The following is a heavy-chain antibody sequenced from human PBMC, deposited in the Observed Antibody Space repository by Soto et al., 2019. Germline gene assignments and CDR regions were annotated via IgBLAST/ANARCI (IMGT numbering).Heavy chain of an antibody. D-gene: IGHD6-13*01. CDR2: ISGSGGST. CDR1: GFTFSSYA. J-gene: IGHJ4*02. Sequence: EVQLLESGGGLVQPGGSLRLSCAASGFTFSSYAMSWVRQAPGKGLEWVSAISGSGGSTYYADSVKGRFTISRDNSKNKLDLQMNSLRAEDTAVYYCAKDLGYSSSWYTTYYFDYWGQGTLVTVSS. V-gene: IGHV3-23*01. CDR3: AKDLGYSSSWYTTYYFDY.